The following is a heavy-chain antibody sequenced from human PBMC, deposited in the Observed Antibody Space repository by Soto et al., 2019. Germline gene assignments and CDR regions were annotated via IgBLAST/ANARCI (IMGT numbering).Heavy chain of an antibody. CDR1: GLTYSSHV. CDR3: ARGVVDTNVVFKWFDP. D-gene: IGHD2-15*01. V-gene: IGHV1-69*17. CDR2: IIPLFGIP. Sequence: QVQLVQSGPEVKRPGSSVKVSCEASGLTYSSHVISWVRQAPGQGLEWMGGIIPLFGIPNYAQKFQGGLTITADKSTSTAYMELSSLRSEDTAVYYCARGVVDTNVVFKWFDPWGQGTLVTVSS. J-gene: IGHJ5*02.